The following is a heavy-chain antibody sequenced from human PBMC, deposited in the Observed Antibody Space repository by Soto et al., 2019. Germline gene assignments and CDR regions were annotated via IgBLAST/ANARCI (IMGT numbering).Heavy chain of an antibody. CDR2: LSGSGGST. V-gene: IGHV3-23*01. CDR3: AKETMDV. Sequence: GGSLRLSCAASGFTFSSYAMSWVRQAPGKGLEWVSALSGSGGSTYYADSVKGRFTISRANSKSRMYLHMNSLRDEDTAVYYCAKETMDVWGEGITVTFS. CDR1: GFTFSSYA. J-gene: IGHJ6*02.